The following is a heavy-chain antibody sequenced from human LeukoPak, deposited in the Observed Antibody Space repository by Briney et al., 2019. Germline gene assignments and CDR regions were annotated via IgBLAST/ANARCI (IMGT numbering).Heavy chain of an antibody. CDR3: AIDESASYSPLYYFDY. D-gene: IGHD1-26*01. CDR1: GFTFSSYG. V-gene: IGHV3-33*08. Sequence: GGSLRLSCAVSGFTFSSYGMHWGRKGPGKGLEWVGVIWTDGSNKYYAESVNGRLTVSRDNSKNTLYLQMNSLRAEGTAVYYWAIDESASYSPLYYFDYWGQGTLVTVSS. CDR2: IWTDGSNK. J-gene: IGHJ4*02.